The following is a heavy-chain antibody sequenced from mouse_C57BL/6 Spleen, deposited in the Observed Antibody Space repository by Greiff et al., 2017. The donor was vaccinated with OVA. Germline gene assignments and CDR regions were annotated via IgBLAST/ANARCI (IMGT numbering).Heavy chain of an antibody. CDR1: GYTFTGYW. CDR2: ILPGSGST. J-gene: IGHJ4*01. Sequence: SLSYLMNPWSSVKLSCNSTGYTFTGYWIEWVKQRPGHGLECIGEILPGSGSTNYNEKFKGKATFTADTSSNTAYMQLSSLTTEDSAIYYCARPGNFDYYAMDYWGQGTSVTVSS. V-gene: IGHV1-9*01. CDR3: ARPGNFDYYAMDY. D-gene: IGHD2-1*01.